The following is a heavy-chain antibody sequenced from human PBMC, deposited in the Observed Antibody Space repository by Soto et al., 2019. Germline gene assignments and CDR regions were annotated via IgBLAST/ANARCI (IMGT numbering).Heavy chain of an antibody. V-gene: IGHV1-69*13. CDR3: AREYSATAIPLMAAGFFDP. D-gene: IGHD2-2*02. J-gene: IGHJ5*02. CDR1: GGTFSSYA. CDR2: IIPIFGTA. Sequence: ASVKVSCKASGGTFSSYAISWVRQAPGQGLEWMGGIIPIFGTANYAQKFQGRVTITADESTSTAYMELSSLRPEDTAVYYCAREYSATAIPLMAAGFFDPWGQGTLVTVSS.